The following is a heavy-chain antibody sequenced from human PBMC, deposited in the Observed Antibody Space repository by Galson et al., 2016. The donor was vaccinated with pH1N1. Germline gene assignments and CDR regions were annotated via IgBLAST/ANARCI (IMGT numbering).Heavy chain of an antibody. CDR1: GDSIRTYY. J-gene: IGHJ6*02. D-gene: IGHD2-15*01. CDR2: IHGSGNN. V-gene: IGHV4-59*01. Sequence: ETLSLTCTISGDSIRTYYWTWIRQPPGKGLEWIGYIHGSGNNNYKPSLKSRVTMSVDTSKTQFSLKLKFVTAADTAVYYCARLDIVGGEHWYNGMDFWGQGTTVTVS. CDR3: ARLDIVGGEHWYNGMDF.